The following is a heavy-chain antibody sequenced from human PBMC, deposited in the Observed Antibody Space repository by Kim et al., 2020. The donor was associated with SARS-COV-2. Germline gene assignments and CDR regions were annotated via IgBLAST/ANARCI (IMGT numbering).Heavy chain of an antibody. V-gene: IGHV1-2*02. J-gene: IGHJ4*02. D-gene: IGHD6-6*01. CDR3: ARGVAAYGSSLYFDY. Sequence: QEFQGRVTMTRDTSISTAYMGLSRLRSDDTAVYYCARGVAAYGSSLYFDYWGQGTLVTVSS.